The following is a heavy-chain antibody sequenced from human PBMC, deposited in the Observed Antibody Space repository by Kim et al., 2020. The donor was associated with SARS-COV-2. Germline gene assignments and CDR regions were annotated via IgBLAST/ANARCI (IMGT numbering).Heavy chain of an antibody. Sequence: ASVKVSCKASGYTFTSYDINWVRQATGQGLEWMGWMNPNSGNTGYAQKFQGRVTMTRNTSISTAYMELSSLRSEDTAVYYCARGRGSKQWLSTVRFDPWGQGTLVTVSS. V-gene: IGHV1-8*01. D-gene: IGHD6-19*01. CDR1: GYTFTSYD. CDR2: MNPNSGNT. J-gene: IGHJ5*02. CDR3: ARGRGSKQWLSTVRFDP.